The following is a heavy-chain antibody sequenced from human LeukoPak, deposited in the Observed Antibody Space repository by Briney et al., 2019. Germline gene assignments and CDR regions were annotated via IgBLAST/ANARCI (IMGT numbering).Heavy chain of an antibody. CDR3: ARAPLHYYGMDV. Sequence: PGGSLRLSCAASGLTVSSNYMSWVRQAPGKGLEWVSVIYSGGSTYYADSVKGRFTISRDNSKNTLYLQMNSLRAEDTAVYYCARAPLHYYGMDVWGQGTTVTVSS. CDR2: IYSGGST. V-gene: IGHV3-53*01. CDR1: GLTVSSNY. J-gene: IGHJ6*02.